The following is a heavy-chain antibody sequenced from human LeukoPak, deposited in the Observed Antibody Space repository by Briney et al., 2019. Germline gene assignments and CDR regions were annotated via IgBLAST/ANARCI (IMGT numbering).Heavy chain of an antibody. D-gene: IGHD3/OR15-3a*01. Sequence: GGSLRLSCAASGLTFDEYATHWVRQAPGKGLEWVSGISWNSGLIDYADSVKGRFTISRDNAKNSLYLQMNSLKAEDTAFYYCAKVGIFGLVTYYFDYWGQGTLVTVSS. CDR1: GLTFDEYA. CDR2: ISWNSGLI. J-gene: IGHJ4*02. CDR3: AKVGIFGLVTYYFDY. V-gene: IGHV3-9*01.